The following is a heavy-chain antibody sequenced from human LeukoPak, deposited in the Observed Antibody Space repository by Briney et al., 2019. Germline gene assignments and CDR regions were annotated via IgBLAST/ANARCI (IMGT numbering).Heavy chain of an antibody. CDR3: ARIHLQFYNYYGSGSYLNWFDP. J-gene: IGHJ5*02. CDR2: INHSGST. Sequence: PSETLSLTCAVYGGSFSGYYWSWIRQPPGKGLEWIGEINHSGSTNYNPSLKSRVTISVDTSKNQFSLKLSSVTAADTAVYYCARIHLQFYNYYGSGSYLNWFDPWGQGTLVTVSS. CDR1: GGSFSGYY. V-gene: IGHV4-34*01. D-gene: IGHD3-10*01.